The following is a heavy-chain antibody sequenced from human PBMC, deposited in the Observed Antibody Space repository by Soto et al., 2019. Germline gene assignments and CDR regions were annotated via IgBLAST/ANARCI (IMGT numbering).Heavy chain of an antibody. J-gene: IGHJ4*02. CDR2: ISSSSSYI. CDR3: ATIPTMVRRVIIVY. Sequence: GGSLRLSCAASGFTFSSYSMNWVRQAPGKGLEWVSSISSSSSYIYYADSVKGRFTISRDNAKNSLYLQMNSLRAEDTAVYYCATIPTMVRRVIIVYWAQATLFTSSS. D-gene: IGHD3-10*01. CDR1: GFTFSSYS. V-gene: IGHV3-21*01.